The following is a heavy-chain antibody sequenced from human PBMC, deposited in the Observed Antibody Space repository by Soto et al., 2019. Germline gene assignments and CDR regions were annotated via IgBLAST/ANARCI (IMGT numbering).Heavy chain of an antibody. D-gene: IGHD5-18*01. CDR1: GCTFSSYA. Sequence: GASVKVSCKASGCTFSSYAISWVRQAPGQGLEWMGGIIPIFGTANYAQKFQGRVTITADESTSTAYMELSSLRSEDTAVYYCARDPRGIQLHDDDWFDPWGQGTLVTVSS. CDR3: ARDPRGIQLHDDDWFDP. V-gene: IGHV1-69*13. J-gene: IGHJ5*02. CDR2: IIPIFGTA.